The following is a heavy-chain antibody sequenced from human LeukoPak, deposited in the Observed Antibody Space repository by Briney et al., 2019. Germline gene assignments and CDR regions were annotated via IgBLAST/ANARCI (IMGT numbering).Heavy chain of an antibody. J-gene: IGHJ4*02. CDR3: ARVKFQEKYFDY. V-gene: IGHV3-21*01. CDR1: GFTFSSYA. Sequence: GGSLRLSCAASGFTFSSYAMSWVRQAPGKGLEWVSSISSSSSYIYYADSVKGRFTISRDNAKNSLYLQVNSLRAEDTAVYYCARVKFQEKYFDYWGQGTLVTVSS. CDR2: ISSSSSYI.